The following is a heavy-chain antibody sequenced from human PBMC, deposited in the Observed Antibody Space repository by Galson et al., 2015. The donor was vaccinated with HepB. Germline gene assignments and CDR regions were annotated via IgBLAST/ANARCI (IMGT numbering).Heavy chain of an antibody. CDR1: GGTFSSYT. CDR2: IIPILGIA. V-gene: IGHV1-69*02. D-gene: IGHD4-17*01. J-gene: IGHJ6*02. Sequence: SVKVSCKASGGTFSSYTISWVRQAPGQGLEWMGRIIPILGIANYAQKFQGRVTITADKSTSTAYMELSSLRSEDTAVYYCARTRDYGDYAIYYYYGMDVWGQGTTVTVSS. CDR3: ARTRDYGDYAIYYYYGMDV.